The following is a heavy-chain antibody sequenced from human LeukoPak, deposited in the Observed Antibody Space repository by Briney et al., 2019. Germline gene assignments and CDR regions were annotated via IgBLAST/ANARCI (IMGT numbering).Heavy chain of an antibody. V-gene: IGHV3-48*03. CDR2: ISDSSSTI. J-gene: IGHJ4*02. Sequence: GGSLRLSCVASGFTFSTYGMIWVRQAPGKGLEWVSYISDSSSTIYYADSVKGRLTISRDNAKNVLCLQMNSLRAEDTAVYYCARWGATGCGDYWGQGTLVTVSS. D-gene: IGHD3-9*01. CDR3: ARWGATGCGDY. CDR1: GFTFSTYG.